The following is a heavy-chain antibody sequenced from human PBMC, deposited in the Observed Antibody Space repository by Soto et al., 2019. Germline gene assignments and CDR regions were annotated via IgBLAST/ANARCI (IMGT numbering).Heavy chain of an antibody. J-gene: IGHJ4*02. CDR2: IGTAGDT. CDR3: ARGIYCSGGSCLYYFDY. Sequence: GTLRLSCSASRLIFSSYDMQWVRQATGQGLEWVSAIGTAGDTYYPGSVKGRFTISRENAKNSLYLQMNSLRAGDTAVYYCARGIYCSGGSCLYYFDYWGQGTLVTVSS. D-gene: IGHD2-15*01. V-gene: IGHV3-13*01. CDR1: RLIFSSYD.